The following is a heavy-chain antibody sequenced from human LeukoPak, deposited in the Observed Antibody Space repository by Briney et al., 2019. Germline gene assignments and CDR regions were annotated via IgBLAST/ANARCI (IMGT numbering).Heavy chain of an antibody. CDR2: IYYSGGT. Sequence: PSETLSLTCTVSGGSISSSSYYWGWIRQPPGKGLEWFGNIYYSGGTYSNPSLKSRVTISVDTSKNQFSLKLSSVTAADTAVYYCASQWELHDYWGQGTLVTVSS. J-gene: IGHJ4*02. V-gene: IGHV4-39*07. D-gene: IGHD1-26*01. CDR3: ASQWELHDY. CDR1: GGSISSSSYY.